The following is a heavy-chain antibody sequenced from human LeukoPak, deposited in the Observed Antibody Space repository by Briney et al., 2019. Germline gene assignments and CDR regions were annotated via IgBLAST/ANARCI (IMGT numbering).Heavy chain of an antibody. D-gene: IGHD3-22*01. Sequence: GGSLRLSCAASGFTFSSYGMHWVRQAPGKGLEWVSSISSSSSYIYYADSVKGRFTISRDNAKNSLYLQMNSLRAEDTAVYYCARSHYYDSSGYPTAFDYWGQGTLVTVSS. J-gene: IGHJ4*02. V-gene: IGHV3-21*01. CDR1: GFTFSSYG. CDR2: ISSSSSYI. CDR3: ARSHYYDSSGYPTAFDY.